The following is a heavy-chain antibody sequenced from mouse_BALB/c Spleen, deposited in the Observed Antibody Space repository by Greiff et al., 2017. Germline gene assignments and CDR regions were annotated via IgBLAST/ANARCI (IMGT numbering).Heavy chain of an antibody. CDR1: GYSFTGYY. CDR2: INPYNGAT. V-gene: IGHV1-31*01. J-gene: IGHJ2*01. CDR3: ARRTGTDFDY. D-gene: IGHD4-1*01. Sequence: VQLQQSGPELVKPGASVKISCKASGYSFTGYYMHWVKQSHVKSLEWIGRINPYNGATSYNQNFKDKASLTVDKSSSTAYMELHSLTSEDSAVYYCARRTGTDFDYWGQGTTLTVSS.